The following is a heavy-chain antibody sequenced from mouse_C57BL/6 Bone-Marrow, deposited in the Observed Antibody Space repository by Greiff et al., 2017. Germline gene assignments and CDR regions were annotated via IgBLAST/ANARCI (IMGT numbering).Heavy chain of an antibody. J-gene: IGHJ2*01. Sequence: EVQLVESGAELVRPGASVKLSCTASGFNIKDDYMHWVKQRPEQGLEWIGWIDPENGDTEYASKFQGKATITADTSSNTAYLQLSSLTSEDTAVYYCTRWLLLDYWGQGTTLTGSS. CDR2: IDPENGDT. CDR3: TRWLLLDY. V-gene: IGHV14-4*01. CDR1: GFNIKDDY. D-gene: IGHD2-3*01.